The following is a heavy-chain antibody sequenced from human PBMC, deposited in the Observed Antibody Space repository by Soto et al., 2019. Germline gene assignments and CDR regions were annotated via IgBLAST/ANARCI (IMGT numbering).Heavy chain of an antibody. J-gene: IGHJ4*02. CDR2: ISHTGNT. Sequence: SETLSLTCTVSCDSFSSYYWTWIRQPPGKRLEWVAYISHTGNTNYNPSLKSRVTISVDTSKNQFSLKLRSVTPADTAVYYCAALDGALDYWGPGTLVTVSS. CDR1: CDSFSSYY. V-gene: IGHV4-59*01. CDR3: AALDGALDY. D-gene: IGHD3-10*01.